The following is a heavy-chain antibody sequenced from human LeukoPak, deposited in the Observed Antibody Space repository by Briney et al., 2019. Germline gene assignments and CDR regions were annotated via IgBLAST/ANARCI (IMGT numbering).Heavy chain of an antibody. CDR1: GFTFSSYG. Sequence: GGSLRLSCAASGFTFSSYGMHWVRQAPGKGLEWVAYIQYDGSNQQYADSVKGRFSISRDNAKNSLYLQMNSLRAEDTAVYYCAELGITMIGGVWGKGTTVTISS. D-gene: IGHD3-10*02. V-gene: IGHV3-30*02. J-gene: IGHJ6*04. CDR3: AELGITMIGGV. CDR2: IQYDGSNQ.